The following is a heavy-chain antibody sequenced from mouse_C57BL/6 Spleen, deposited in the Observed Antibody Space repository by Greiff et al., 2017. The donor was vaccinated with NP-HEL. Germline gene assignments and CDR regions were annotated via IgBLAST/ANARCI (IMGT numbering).Heavy chain of an antibody. CDR3: ARVITTVVATRGSMDY. Sequence: EVQLVESGGGLVQPGGSLKLSCAASGFTFSDYGMAWVRQAPRKGPEWVAFISNLAYSIYYADTVTGRFTISRENAKNTLYLEMSSLRSEDTAMYYCARVITTVVATRGSMDYWGQGTSVTVSS. CDR2: ISNLAYSI. V-gene: IGHV5-15*01. J-gene: IGHJ4*01. CDR1: GFTFSDYG. D-gene: IGHD1-1*01.